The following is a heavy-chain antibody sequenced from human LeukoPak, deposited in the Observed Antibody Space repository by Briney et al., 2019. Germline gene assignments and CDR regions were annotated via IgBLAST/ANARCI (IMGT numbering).Heavy chain of an antibody. D-gene: IGHD3-10*02. CDR2: VSSSGSTI. CDR3: AELGITMIGGV. Sequence: PGGSLRLSCAASGFTFSSYEMNWVRQAPGKGLEWVSYVSSSGSTIYYADSVKGRFTISRDNAKNSLYLQMNSLRAEDTAVYYCAELGITMIGGVWGKGTTVTISS. J-gene: IGHJ6*04. V-gene: IGHV3-48*03. CDR1: GFTFSSYE.